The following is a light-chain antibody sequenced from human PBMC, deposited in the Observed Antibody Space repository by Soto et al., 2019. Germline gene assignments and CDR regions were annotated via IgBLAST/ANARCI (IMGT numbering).Light chain of an antibody. CDR3: EKYKSAPIT. J-gene: IGKJ5*01. Sequence: IQITQPPATLSASVGSIVTITCRASQRISSWFAWYHQKQGKAAKLLIYKASSLARGVPSRFSGSGSGTEFTLTISSLHPEDVATYYGEKYKSAPITSGQGTRLE. CDR2: KAS. V-gene: IGKV1-5*03. CDR1: QRISSW.